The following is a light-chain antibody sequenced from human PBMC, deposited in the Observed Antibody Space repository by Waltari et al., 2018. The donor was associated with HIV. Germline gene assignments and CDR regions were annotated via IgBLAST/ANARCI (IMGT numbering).Light chain of an antibody. CDR3: QHYNNWPYT. V-gene: IGKV3-15*01. CDR2: SAS. CDR1: HSIGNN. Sequence: EIVMTQSPATVSVSPGEGATLSCRASHSIGNNLAWHQQRPGPPPRLLIYSASTRATGIPARFSGSGSGTQFTLTIYSLQSEDFAIYYCQHYNNWPYTFGQGTRLEIK. J-gene: IGKJ2*01.